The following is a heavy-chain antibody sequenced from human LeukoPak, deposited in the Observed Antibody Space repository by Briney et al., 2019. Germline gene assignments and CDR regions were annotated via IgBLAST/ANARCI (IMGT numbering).Heavy chain of an antibody. CDR3: ARVGVFYSYFDY. J-gene: IGHJ4*02. CDR2: IYYSGST. D-gene: IGHD4-11*01. CDR1: GGSISSGDYY. V-gene: IGHV4-30-4*01. Sequence: SETLSLTCTVSGGSISSGDYYWSWIRQPPGKGLEWIGYIYYSGSTCYNPSLKSRVTISVDTSKNQFSLKLSSVTAADTAVYYCARVGVFYSYFDYWGQGTLVTVSS.